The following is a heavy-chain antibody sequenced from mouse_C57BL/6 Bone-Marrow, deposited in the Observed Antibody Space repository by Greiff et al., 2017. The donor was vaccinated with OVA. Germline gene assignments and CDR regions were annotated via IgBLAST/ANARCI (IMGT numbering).Heavy chain of an antibody. J-gene: IGHJ1*03. CDR3: ASHYYGSSYPWYFEG. CDR1: GFSLTSYG. CDR2: IWSGGST. Sequence: VQLQQSGPGLVQPSQSLSITCTVSGFSLTSYGVHWVRQSPGKGLEWLGVIWSGGSTAYNAAFISTLGISKDNSTSQVFFKMNSLQADDTAIDYCASHYYGSSYPWYFEGWGTGTTVTVAS. V-gene: IGHV2-2*01. D-gene: IGHD1-1*01.